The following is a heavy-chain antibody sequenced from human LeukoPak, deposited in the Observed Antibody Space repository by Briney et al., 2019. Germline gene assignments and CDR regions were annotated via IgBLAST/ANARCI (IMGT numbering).Heavy chain of an antibody. V-gene: IGHV3-23*01. Sequence: GGSLRLSCAASGFTFSSYGMSWVRQAPGKGLEWVSAISGSGGSTYYADSVKGRFTISRDNSKNTLYLQMNSLRAEDTAVYYCALTVIVVASRLGAFDIWGQGTMVTVSS. CDR3: ALTVIVVASRLGAFDI. J-gene: IGHJ3*02. CDR2: ISGSGGST. CDR1: GFTFSSYG. D-gene: IGHD3-22*01.